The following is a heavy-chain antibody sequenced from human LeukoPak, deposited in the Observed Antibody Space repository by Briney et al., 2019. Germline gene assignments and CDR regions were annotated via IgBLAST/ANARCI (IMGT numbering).Heavy chain of an antibody. D-gene: IGHD3-22*01. CDR3: ARGSYYYDSSGYYLIADAFDI. J-gene: IGHJ3*02. Sequence: GASVKVSCKASGGTFSSYAISWVRQAPGQGLEWMGGIIPIFGTANYAQKFQSRVTITADESTSTAYMELSSLRSEDTAVYYCARGSYYYDSSGYYLIADAFDIWGQGTMVTVSS. CDR1: GGTFSSYA. CDR2: IIPIFGTA. V-gene: IGHV1-69*13.